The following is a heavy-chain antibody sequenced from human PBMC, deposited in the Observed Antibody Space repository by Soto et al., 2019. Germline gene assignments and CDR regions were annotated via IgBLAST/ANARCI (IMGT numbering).Heavy chain of an antibody. CDR3: AKAPYYYDSSGPDY. Sequence: TLSLTCTVSGGSISSGGYYWSWIRQHPGKGLEWIGYIYSSGTTYYNPSLKSRVTISVDPSKNQFSLKLSSVTAADTAVYYCAKAPYYYDSSGPDYWGQGTLVTVSS. V-gene: IGHV4-31*03. J-gene: IGHJ4*02. CDR1: GGSISSGGYY. D-gene: IGHD3-22*01. CDR2: IYSSGTT.